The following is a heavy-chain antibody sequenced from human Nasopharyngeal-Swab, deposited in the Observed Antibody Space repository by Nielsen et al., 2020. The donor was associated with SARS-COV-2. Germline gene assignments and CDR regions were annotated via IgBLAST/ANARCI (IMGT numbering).Heavy chain of an antibody. CDR3: ARPKQKYYDILTGYPPDAFDI. Sequence: RQAPGKGLEWIGSIYYSGSTYYNPSLKSRVTISVDTSKNQFSLKLSSVTAADTAVYYCARPKQKYYDILTGYPPDAFDIWGQGTMVTVSS. D-gene: IGHD3-9*01. CDR2: IYYSGST. V-gene: IGHV4-39*01. J-gene: IGHJ3*02.